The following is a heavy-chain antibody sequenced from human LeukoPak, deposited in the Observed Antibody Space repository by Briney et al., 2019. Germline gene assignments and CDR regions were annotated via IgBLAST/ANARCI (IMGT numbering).Heavy chain of an antibody. J-gene: IGHJ5*02. D-gene: IGHD3-10*01. CDR3: ARDTALIITPGGPDS. V-gene: IGHV1-18*01. CDR2: ISGYNDDT. Sequence: GASVRVSCKTSGYTFASYGISWVRQAPGQGLEWMGWISGYNDDTRYAQHLQGRVTLTTGRSTGTAYMELRSLTSDDTALYYCARDTALIITPGGPDSWGQGTLVTVSS. CDR1: GYTFASYG.